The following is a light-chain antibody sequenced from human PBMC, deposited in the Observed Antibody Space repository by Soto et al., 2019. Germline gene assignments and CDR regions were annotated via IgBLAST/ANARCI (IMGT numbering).Light chain of an antibody. V-gene: IGLV2-14*01. CDR2: HVT. Sequence: QYALTQPASVSGSPGQSITISCTGTSSDVGGYNYVSWYQQHPGKAPKLMIYHVTNRPSGVSNRFSGSKSGSTASLTISGLQAEYEADYYCSSYTGSSTYVFGTGTKVTVL. CDR1: SSDVGGYNY. CDR3: SSYTGSSTYV. J-gene: IGLJ1*01.